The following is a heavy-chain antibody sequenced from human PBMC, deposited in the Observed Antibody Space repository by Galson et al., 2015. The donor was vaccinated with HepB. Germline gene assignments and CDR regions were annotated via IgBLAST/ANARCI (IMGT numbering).Heavy chain of an antibody. Sequence: SVKVSCKASGYTFTSYDINWVRQATGQGLEWMGWMNPNSGNTGYAQKFQGRVTMTRNTSISTAYMELSSLRSEDTAVYYCARAAPYYDFWSGYYRRSWFDPWGQGTLVTVSS. D-gene: IGHD3-3*01. V-gene: IGHV1-8*01. CDR2: MNPNSGNT. CDR3: ARAAPYYDFWSGYYRRSWFDP. J-gene: IGHJ5*02. CDR1: GYTFTSYD.